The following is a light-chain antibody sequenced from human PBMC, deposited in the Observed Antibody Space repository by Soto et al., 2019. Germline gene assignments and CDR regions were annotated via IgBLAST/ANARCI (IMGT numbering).Light chain of an antibody. Sequence: QSALTQPASVSGSPGQSITISCSGTTNDIGGYNYVSWYQHHPGKVPKVIIYEVSNRPSGVSNRFSGSKSGNTASLTISGLQAEDEADYYCCSYTSSATLVFGGGTKLTVL. J-gene: IGLJ3*02. V-gene: IGLV2-14*01. CDR3: CSYTSSATLV. CDR2: EVS. CDR1: TNDIGGYNY.